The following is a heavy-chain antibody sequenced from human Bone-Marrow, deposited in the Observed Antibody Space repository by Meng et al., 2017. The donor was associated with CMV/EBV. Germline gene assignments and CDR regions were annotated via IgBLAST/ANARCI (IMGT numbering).Heavy chain of an antibody. V-gene: IGHV4-39*07. CDR3: ARVGSSGWKRYFDY. CDR1: GGSISSSSYY. Sequence: SETLSLTCTVSGGSISSSSYYWGWIRQPPGKGLEWIGRIYYSGSTYYNPSLKSRVTISVDTSKNQFSLKRSSVTAADTAVYYCARVGSSGWKRYFDYWGQGTRVTVSS. D-gene: IGHD6-19*01. J-gene: IGHJ4*02. CDR2: IYYSGST.